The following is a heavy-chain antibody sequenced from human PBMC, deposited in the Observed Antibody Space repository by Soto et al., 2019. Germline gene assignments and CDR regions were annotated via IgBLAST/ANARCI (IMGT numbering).Heavy chain of an antibody. Sequence: ASVKVSCKVSGYTLTDFSMHWVRQAPGKGLEWMGGFDPEEVETILAQKFQGRGTMTEDTFSDTTFMELSSLRFEDTAVFFFSTWTKDFLTGFALRQGFDYWGQGSLVTVSS. J-gene: IGHJ4*02. CDR2: FDPEEVET. V-gene: IGHV1-24*01. D-gene: IGHD3-9*01. CDR3: STWTKDFLTGFALRQGFDY. CDR1: GYTLTDFS.